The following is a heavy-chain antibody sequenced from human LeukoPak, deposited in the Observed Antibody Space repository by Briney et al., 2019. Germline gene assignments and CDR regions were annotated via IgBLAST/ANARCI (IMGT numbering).Heavy chain of an antibody. CDR1: GFTFSDYY. D-gene: IGHD6-19*01. Sequence: GGSLRLSCAASGFTFSDYYMSWIRQAPGKGLEWVSYISSSGSTIYYADSVKGRFTISRDNAKNSLYLQMNSLRAEDTAVYYCAREERGPHSGWSTFDYWGQGTLVTVSS. CDR2: ISSSGSTI. V-gene: IGHV3-11*01. J-gene: IGHJ4*02. CDR3: AREERGPHSGWSTFDY.